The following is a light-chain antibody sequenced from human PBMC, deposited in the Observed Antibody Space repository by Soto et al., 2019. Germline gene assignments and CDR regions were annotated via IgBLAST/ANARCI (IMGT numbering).Light chain of an antibody. CDR1: QSIGGY. CDR3: QQSYSSPFT. J-gene: IGKJ3*01. CDR2: AAS. Sequence: DIQMTQSPSSMSASVGDRVTVTCRSRQSIGGYLNWYQQKPGKAPKLLMHAASTLQSGVPSRFSGSGSGTDYTLTISSLQPEDFATYCCQQSYSSPFTFGHGTQVEIK. V-gene: IGKV1-39*01.